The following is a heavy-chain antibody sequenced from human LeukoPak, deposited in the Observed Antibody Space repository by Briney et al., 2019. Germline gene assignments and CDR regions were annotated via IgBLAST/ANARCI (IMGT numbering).Heavy chain of an antibody. D-gene: IGHD4-17*01. V-gene: IGHV3-74*01. CDR2: INSDGSST. J-gene: IGHJ3*02. CDR1: GFTFSSYW. CDR3: ARDYHYGDYFGYAFDI. Sequence: GGSLRLPCAASGFTFSSYWMHWARQAPGKGLVWVSRINSDGSSTSYADSVKGRFTISRDNAKNTLYLQMNSLRAEDTAVYYCARDYHYGDYFGYAFDIWGQGTMVTVSS.